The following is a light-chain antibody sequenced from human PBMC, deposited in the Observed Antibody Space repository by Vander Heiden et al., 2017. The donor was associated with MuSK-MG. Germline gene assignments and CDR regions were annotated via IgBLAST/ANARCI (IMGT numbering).Light chain of an antibody. Sequence: QSVLTQPPSVSEAPGQRVTISCTGSSSNIGAGYDVHWYQQLPGTAPKLLIYGNSNRPSGVPDRFSGSKSGTSASLAITGLQAEDEADYYCQSYDSSLSGSRVFGGGTKLTGL. CDR1: SSNIGAGYD. CDR2: GNS. CDR3: QSYDSSLSGSRV. J-gene: IGLJ3*02. V-gene: IGLV1-40*01.